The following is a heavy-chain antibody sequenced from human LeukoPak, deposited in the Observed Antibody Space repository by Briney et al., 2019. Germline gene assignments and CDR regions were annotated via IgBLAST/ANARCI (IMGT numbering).Heavy chain of an antibody. J-gene: IGHJ4*02. D-gene: IGHD6-13*01. CDR1: GFTFSSYA. CDR2: IYSGGST. CDR3: AKEESTTWFPDY. V-gene: IGHV3-23*03. Sequence: GGSLRLSCAASGFTFSSYAMSWVRQAPGKGLEWVSVIYSGGSTYYADSVKGRFTISRDNSKNTLYLQMNSLRAEDTAVYYCAKEESTTWFPDYWGQGTLVTVSS.